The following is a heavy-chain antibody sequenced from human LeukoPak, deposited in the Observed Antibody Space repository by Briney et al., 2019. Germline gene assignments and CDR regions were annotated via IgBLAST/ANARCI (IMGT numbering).Heavy chain of an antibody. Sequence: GGSLRLSCVASGFTFGKYWMSWVRQAPGKGLEWVSGISDSGGSTYYADSVKGRFTISRDNSKNTLYLQMNSLRAEDTAVYYCAKLPGRAADYWGQGTLVTVSS. V-gene: IGHV3-23*01. CDR1: GFTFGKYW. J-gene: IGHJ4*02. CDR3: AKLPGRAADY. CDR2: ISDSGGST.